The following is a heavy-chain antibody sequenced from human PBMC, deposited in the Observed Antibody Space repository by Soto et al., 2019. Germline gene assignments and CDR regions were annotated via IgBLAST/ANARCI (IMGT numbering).Heavy chain of an antibody. D-gene: IGHD1-7*01. Sequence: GASVKVSFKVSGFVLTELSMHWVRQAPGKGLEWMGGFDPEDGEAIYAQKFQGRITMTEDTSTDTAYMELTSLTSEDTAIYFCATSNLNYARDVWG. CDR3: ATSNLNYARDV. CDR2: FDPEDGEA. CDR1: GFVLTELS. J-gene: IGHJ6*02. V-gene: IGHV1-24*01.